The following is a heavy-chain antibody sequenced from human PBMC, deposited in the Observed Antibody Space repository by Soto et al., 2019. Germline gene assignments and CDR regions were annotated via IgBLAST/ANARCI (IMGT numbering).Heavy chain of an antibody. CDR1: GGTFSSYA. Sequence: QVQLVQSGAEVKKPGSSVKVSCKASGGTFSSYAISWVRQAPGQGLEWMGGIIPIFGTANYAQKFQGRVTITADECTSTAYMELSSLRSEDTAVYYCARGYYDSSGYSGYFDYWGQGTLVTVSS. J-gene: IGHJ4*02. D-gene: IGHD3-22*01. CDR2: IIPIFGTA. V-gene: IGHV1-69*01. CDR3: ARGYYDSSGYSGYFDY.